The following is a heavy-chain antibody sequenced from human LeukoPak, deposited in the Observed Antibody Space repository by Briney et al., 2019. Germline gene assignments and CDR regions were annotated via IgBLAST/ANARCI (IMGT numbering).Heavy chain of an antibody. CDR2: ITNSGGST. V-gene: IGHV3-23*01. J-gene: IGHJ4*02. CDR1: GFTFNNYA. CDR3: AKISVTLTRDY. D-gene: IGHD6-19*01. Sequence: PGGSLRLSCAASGFTFNNYAMTWVRQAPGEGLEWVSAITNSGGSTYYADSVKGRFTISRDNSKNTLFLQMNSLRADDTAVYYCAKISVTLTRDYWGQGTLVTVSS.